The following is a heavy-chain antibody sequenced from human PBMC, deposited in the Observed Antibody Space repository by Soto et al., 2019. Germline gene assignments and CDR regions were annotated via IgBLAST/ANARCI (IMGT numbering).Heavy chain of an antibody. Sequence: QVQLVQSGAEVKKPGSSVKVSCKASGGTFSSYTISWVRQAPGQGLEWMGRIIPILGIANYAQKFQGRVTITAEKPTSTSYMELGSRRSEDTAVYYCASVDDILTGHYSPVTWFDPWGKGTLVTVSS. V-gene: IGHV1-69*02. J-gene: IGHJ5*02. CDR2: IIPILGIA. CDR3: ASVDDILTGHYSPVTWFDP. D-gene: IGHD3-9*01. CDR1: GGTFSSYT.